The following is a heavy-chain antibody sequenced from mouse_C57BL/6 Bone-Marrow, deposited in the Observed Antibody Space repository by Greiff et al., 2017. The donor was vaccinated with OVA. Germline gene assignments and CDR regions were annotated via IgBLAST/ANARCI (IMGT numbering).Heavy chain of an antibody. J-gene: IGHJ4*01. CDR3: ARAYYSNDYYDMDY. D-gene: IGHD2-5*01. V-gene: IGHV1-69*01. CDR2: IDPSDSFT. CDR1: GYTFTSYW. Sequence: QVQLQQPGAELVMPGASVKLSCKASGYTFTSYWMNWVKQRPGQGLEWIGEIDPSDSFTNYNQKFKGKSTLTVDKSSSTAYMQLSSLTSEDSAVYDCARAYYSNDYYDMDYWGQGTSVTVTS.